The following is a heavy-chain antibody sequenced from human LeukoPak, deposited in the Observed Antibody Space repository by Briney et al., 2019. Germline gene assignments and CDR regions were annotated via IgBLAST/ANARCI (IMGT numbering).Heavy chain of an antibody. CDR3: AKDPREWGRRIYYFDY. V-gene: IGHV3-21*04. Sequence: PGGSLTLSCAASRFNLSIYSINGVRHAPGKGLEWVSSINRSSSTYIYYADSMKGRFTISRDNAKNSLYLQMNSLRAEDTAVYYCAKDPREWGRRIYYFDYWGQGTLVTVSS. CDR2: INRSSSTYI. D-gene: IGHD3-16*01. J-gene: IGHJ4*02. CDR1: RFNLSIYS.